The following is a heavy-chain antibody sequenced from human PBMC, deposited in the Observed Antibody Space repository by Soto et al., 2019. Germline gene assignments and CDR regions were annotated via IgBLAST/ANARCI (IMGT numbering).Heavy chain of an antibody. CDR1: GFTFSSYW. CDR2: IKHTGSET. J-gene: IGHJ6*02. D-gene: IGHD6-6*01. Sequence: GGSLRLSCAASGFTFSSYWMTWVRQAPGKGLEWVASIKHTGSETYYMDSVKARFTISRDNAKNSLDLQMSSLRAEDTAVYYCARASWGMDVWGQGTTVTVSS. V-gene: IGHV3-7*05. CDR3: ARASWGMDV.